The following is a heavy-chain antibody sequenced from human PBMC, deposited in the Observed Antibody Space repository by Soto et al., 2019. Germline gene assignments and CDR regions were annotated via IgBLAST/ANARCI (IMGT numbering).Heavy chain of an antibody. V-gene: IGHV4-59*01. Sequence: TSETLSLTCTVSGGSISSYYWSWIRQPPGKGLEWIGYIYYSGSTNYNPSLKSRVTISVDTSKNQFSLKLSSVTAADTAVYYCARDRQQLVPNDAFDIWGQGTMVT. J-gene: IGHJ3*02. CDR1: GGSISSYY. CDR2: IYYSGST. CDR3: ARDRQQLVPNDAFDI. D-gene: IGHD6-13*01.